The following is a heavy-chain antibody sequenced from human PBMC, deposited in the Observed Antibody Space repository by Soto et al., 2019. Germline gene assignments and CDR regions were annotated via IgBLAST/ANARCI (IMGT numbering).Heavy chain of an antibody. V-gene: IGHV1-18*04. CDR2: ISAYNGNT. J-gene: IGHJ6*02. D-gene: IGHD3-22*01. CDR3: ARADSSGVDHTLYYYYGMDV. CDR1: GYTFTSYG. Sequence: GASVKVSCKASGYTFTSYGISWVRQAPGQGLEWMGWISAYNGNTNYAQKLQGRVTMTTDTSTSTAYMELRSLRSDDTAVYYCARADSSGVDHTLYYYYGMDVWGQGTTVTVS.